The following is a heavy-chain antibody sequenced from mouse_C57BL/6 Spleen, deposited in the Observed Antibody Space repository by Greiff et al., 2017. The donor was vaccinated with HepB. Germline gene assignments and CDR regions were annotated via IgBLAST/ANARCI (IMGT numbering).Heavy chain of an antibody. Sequence: QVQLQQSGAELVRPGASVTLSCKASGYTFTDYEMHWVKQTPVHGLEWIGAIDPETGGTAYNQKFKGKGILTADKSSSTAYMELRSLTSEDSAVYYCTRRLYYYGSSYDYWGQGTTLTVSS. CDR2: IDPETGGT. CDR1: GYTFTDYE. CDR3: TRRLYYYGSSYDY. V-gene: IGHV1-15*01. J-gene: IGHJ2*01. D-gene: IGHD1-1*01.